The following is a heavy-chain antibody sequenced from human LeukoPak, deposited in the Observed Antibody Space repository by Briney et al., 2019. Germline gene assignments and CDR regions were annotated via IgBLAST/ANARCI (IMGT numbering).Heavy chain of an antibody. J-gene: IGHJ4*02. Sequence: GGSLRLSCAASGFTFGDTWMNWVRQAPGKGLEWVSYISSGSSTIYYADSVKGRFTISRDNAKNSLYLQMNSLRDEDTAVYYCARDRVVGPTRTFDDWGQGTLVTVSS. CDR3: ARDRVVGPTRTFDD. V-gene: IGHV3-48*02. D-gene: IGHD1-26*01. CDR2: ISSGSSTI. CDR1: GFTFGDTW.